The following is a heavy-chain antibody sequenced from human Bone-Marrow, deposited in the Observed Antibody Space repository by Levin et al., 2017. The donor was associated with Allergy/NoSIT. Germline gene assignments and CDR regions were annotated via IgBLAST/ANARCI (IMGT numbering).Heavy chain of an antibody. Sequence: RTGGSLRLSCAASGFTFSAYGMHWVRQAPGKGLEWAAVISNTGGAEYYADSVKGRFTISRDNSKNTLYLQMNSLRAEDTAVYYCTKEGQVSKWCFDLWGRGTPVTVSS. J-gene: IGHJ2*01. CDR2: ISNTGGAE. D-gene: IGHD4-11*01. CDR1: GFTFSAYG. CDR3: TKEGQVSKWCFDL. V-gene: IGHV3-30*18.